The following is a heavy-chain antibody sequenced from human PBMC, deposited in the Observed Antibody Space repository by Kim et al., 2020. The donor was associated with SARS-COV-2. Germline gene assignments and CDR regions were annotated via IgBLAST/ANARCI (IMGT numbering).Heavy chain of an antibody. Sequence: GGSLRLSCAASGFTFSSYGMHWVRQAPGKGLEWVAVISYDGSNKYYADSVKGRFTISRDNSKNTLYLQMNSLRAEDTAVYYCAKEVVEGGYDQWGQGTLVTVSS. CDR1: GFTFSSYG. CDR3: AKEVVEGGYDQ. CDR2: ISYDGSNK. V-gene: IGHV3-30*18. J-gene: IGHJ4*02. D-gene: IGHD5-12*01.